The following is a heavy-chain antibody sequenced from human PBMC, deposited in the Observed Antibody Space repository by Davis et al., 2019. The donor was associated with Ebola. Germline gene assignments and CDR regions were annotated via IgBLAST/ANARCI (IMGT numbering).Heavy chain of an antibody. CDR1: GYSFSTYW. J-gene: IGHJ4*02. CDR3: TRATSSDY. V-gene: IGHV5-51*01. Sequence: KVSCKASGYSFSTYWIGWVRQMPGKGLEWMGIIYPGDSDTRYSPSFQGQVTISADKSISTAYLQWSSLRASDTAIYYCTRATSSDYWGQGTLVTVSS. CDR2: IYPGDSDT. D-gene: IGHD6-6*01.